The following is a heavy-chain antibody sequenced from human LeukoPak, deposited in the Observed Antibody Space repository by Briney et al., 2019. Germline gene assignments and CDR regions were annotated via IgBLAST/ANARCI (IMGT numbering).Heavy chain of an antibody. V-gene: IGHV4-34*01. CDR1: GGSFSGYY. CDR3: ARGSTRQWRDAFDI. J-gene: IGHJ3*02. Sequence: KPSETLSLTCAVYGGSFSGYYWSWIRQPPGKGLEWIGEINHSGSTNYNPSLKSRVTISVDTSKNQFSLKLSSVTAADTAVYYCARGSTRQWRDAFDIWGQGTMVTASS. CDR2: INHSGST. D-gene: IGHD6-19*01.